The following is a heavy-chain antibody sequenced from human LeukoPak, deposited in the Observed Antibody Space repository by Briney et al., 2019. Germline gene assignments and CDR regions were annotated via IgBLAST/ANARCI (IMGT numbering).Heavy chain of an antibody. CDR1: GGSIISGDFY. V-gene: IGHV4-30-4*01. Sequence: ASQTLSLTCTVSGGSIISGDFYWIWIRQPPGKGLEWIGYIYYRGSTYYNPSLKSLITISIDTSKNQFSLKLSSVTAADTAVYYCARGDWSSSIDYWGQGTLVTVSS. CDR3: ARGDWSSSIDY. D-gene: IGHD6-6*01. CDR2: IYYRGST. J-gene: IGHJ4*02.